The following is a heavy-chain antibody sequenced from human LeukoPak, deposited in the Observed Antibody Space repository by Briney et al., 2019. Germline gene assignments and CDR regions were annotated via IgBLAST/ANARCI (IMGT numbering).Heavy chain of an antibody. CDR3: AKWSMVRGVIISTYFDY. CDR2: ISGSSGST. D-gene: IGHD3-10*01. CDR1: GFTFSSYG. J-gene: IGHJ4*02. V-gene: IGHV3-23*01. Sequence: GGTLRLSCAASGFTFSSYGMSWVRQAPGKGLEWVSAISGSSGSTYYADSVKGRFTISRDNSKNTLYLQMNSLRAEDTAVYYCAKWSMVRGVIISTYFDYWGQGTLVTVSS.